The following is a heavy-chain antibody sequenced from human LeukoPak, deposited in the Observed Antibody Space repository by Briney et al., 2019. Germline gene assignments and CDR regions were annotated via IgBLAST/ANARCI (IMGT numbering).Heavy chain of an antibody. CDR3: ARDSGPYYMDV. CDR2: IYTSGST. J-gene: IGHJ6*03. Sequence: GSLRLSCAASGFTFSSYWMTWIRQPAGKGLEWIGRIYTSGSTNYNPSLKSRVTMSVDTSKNQFSLKLSSVTAADTAVYYCARDSGPYYMDVWGKGTTVTISS. D-gene: IGHD3-10*01. V-gene: IGHV4-4*07. CDR1: GFTFSSYW.